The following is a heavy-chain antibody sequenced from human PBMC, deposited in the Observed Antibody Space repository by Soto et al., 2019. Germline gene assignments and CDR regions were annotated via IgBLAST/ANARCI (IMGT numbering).Heavy chain of an antibody. D-gene: IGHD2-8*01. Sequence: QVQLVESGGGLVKPGGSLRLSCAASGFTFSDYYMSWIRQAPGKGLEWVSYISSSGSNIYYADSVKGRFTISRDNAKNSLYLQMNSLRAEDTAVYYCARLPVLMVYADRHGMDVWGQGTTVTVSS. CDR2: ISSSGSNI. CDR3: ARLPVLMVYADRHGMDV. V-gene: IGHV3-11*01. CDR1: GFTFSDYY. J-gene: IGHJ6*02.